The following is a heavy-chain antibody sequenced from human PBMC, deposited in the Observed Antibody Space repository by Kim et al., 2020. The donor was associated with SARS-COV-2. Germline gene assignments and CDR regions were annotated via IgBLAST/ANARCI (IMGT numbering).Heavy chain of an antibody. J-gene: IGHJ6*02. D-gene: IGHD4-17*01. CDR3: ARDLQVDYGGNLGSYYYYGMDV. CDR2: ISSSSSYI. V-gene: IGHV3-21*01. CDR1: GFTFSSYS. Sequence: GGSLRLSCAASGFTFSSYSMNWVRQAPGKGLEWVSSISSSSSYIYYADSVKGRFTISRDNAKNSLYLQMNSLRAEDTAVYYCARDLQVDYGGNLGSYYYYGMDVWGQGTTVTVSS.